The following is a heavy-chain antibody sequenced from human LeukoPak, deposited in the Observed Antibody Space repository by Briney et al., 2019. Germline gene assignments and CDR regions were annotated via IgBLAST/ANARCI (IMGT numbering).Heavy chain of an antibody. CDR3: YYYYGMDV. CDR1: GFTFSSYG. D-gene: IGHD2-2*01. CDR2: ISYDGSNK. V-gene: IGHV3-30*03. Sequence: GGSLRLSCAASGFTFSSYGMHWVRQAPGKGLEWVAVISYDGSNKYYADSVKGRFTISRDDSEDTAVYYCAKDPYCSSTSCPPYYYYGMDVWGQGTTVTVSS. J-gene: IGHJ6*02.